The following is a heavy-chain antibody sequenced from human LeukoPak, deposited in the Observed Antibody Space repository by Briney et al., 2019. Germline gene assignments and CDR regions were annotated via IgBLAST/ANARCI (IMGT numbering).Heavy chain of an antibody. CDR3: ASISTGYSSKRAALGY. CDR2: IYYSGST. J-gene: IGHJ4*02. CDR1: GYSISSGYY. V-gene: IGHV4-61*01. D-gene: IGHD6-13*01. Sequence: PSETLSLTCAVSGYSISSGYYWGWIRQPPGKGLEWIGYIYYSGSTNYNPSLKSRVTISVDTSKNQFSLKLSSVTAADTAVYYCASISTGYSSKRAALGYWGQGTLVTVSS.